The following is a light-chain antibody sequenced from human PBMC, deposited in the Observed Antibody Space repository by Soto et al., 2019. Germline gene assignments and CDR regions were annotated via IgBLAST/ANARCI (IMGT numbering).Light chain of an antibody. J-gene: IGKJ1*01. CDR3: QKYDSAPT. V-gene: IGKV1-39*01. CDR1: QSISTY. CDR2: RAS. Sequence: DIQMTQSPSSLSASVGDRVTISVRTSQSISTYLNWYQQKPGTAPRLLIYRASSVKSGVPPRFSGSGSGTDFTLTISSLQPEDVASYYCQKYDSAPTFGPGTKVDI.